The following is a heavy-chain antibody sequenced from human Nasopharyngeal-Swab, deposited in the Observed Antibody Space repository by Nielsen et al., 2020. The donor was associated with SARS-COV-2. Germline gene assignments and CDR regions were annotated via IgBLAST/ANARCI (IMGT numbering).Heavy chain of an antibody. CDR3: ARGCTAAGPIRNYYGMDV. J-gene: IGHJ6*02. CDR2: IDWDDDK. Sequence: SGPTLVKPPQTLTLTCTFSGFSLSTSGMCVRWIRQPPGKALEWLALIDWDDDKYYSTSLKTRLTISKDTSKNQEVLTMTNMDPVDTATYYCARGCTAAGPIRNYYGMDVWGQGTTVTVSS. CDR1: GFSLSTSGMC. D-gene: IGHD6-13*01. V-gene: IGHV2-70*01.